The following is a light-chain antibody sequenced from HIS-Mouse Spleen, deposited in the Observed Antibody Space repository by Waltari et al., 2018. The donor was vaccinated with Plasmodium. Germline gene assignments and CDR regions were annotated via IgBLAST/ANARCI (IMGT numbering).Light chain of an antibody. V-gene: IGLV3-10*01. J-gene: IGLJ3*02. Sequence: SYELTQPPSVSVSPGQTARITCSGDALPKKYAYWYQQKSGQAPVLVIYEERKRPSGIPERFSGSSSGTMGTLTISGAQVEDEADYYCYSTDSSGNHRVFGGGTKLTVL. CDR3: YSTDSSGNHRV. CDR2: EER. CDR1: ALPKKY.